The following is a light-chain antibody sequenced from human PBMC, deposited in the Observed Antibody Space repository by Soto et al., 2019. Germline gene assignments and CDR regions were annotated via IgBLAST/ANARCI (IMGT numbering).Light chain of an antibody. V-gene: IGKV1-9*01. CDR1: QGVSSF. J-gene: IGKJ5*01. CDR3: QQLITYPVT. CDR2: AAS. Sequence: GDSATITCRASQGVSSFLAWYQQKPGKAPDLLIYAASTLQSGVPSRFSGSGSGTDFTLTISSLQPEDFATYYCQQLITYPVTFGQGTRLEIK.